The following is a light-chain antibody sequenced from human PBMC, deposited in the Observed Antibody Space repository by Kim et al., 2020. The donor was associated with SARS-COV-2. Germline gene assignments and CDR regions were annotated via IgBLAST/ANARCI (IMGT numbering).Light chain of an antibody. CDR2: DAS. Sequence: EIVMTQSPATLSVSPGERATLSCRASQNLNRFLAWYQQKPGQSPRLLIYDASTRATVTPARFSGSGSGTEFTLTISSLQSEDFAVYFCQQYNGWPLTFGGGTKVDIK. V-gene: IGKV3-15*01. CDR3: QQYNGWPLT. J-gene: IGKJ4*01. CDR1: QNLNRF.